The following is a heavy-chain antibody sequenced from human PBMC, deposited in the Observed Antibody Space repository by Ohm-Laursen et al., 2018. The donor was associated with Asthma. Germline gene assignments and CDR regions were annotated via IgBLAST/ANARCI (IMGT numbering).Heavy chain of an antibody. D-gene: IGHD2-21*01. CDR2: IYIGNT. J-gene: IGHJ4*02. CDR1: GYSVTSYA. CDR3: VRDVVDRFDY. Sequence: ASVKVSCKASGYSVTSYAFSWVRQAPGQRPEWMGWIYIGNTNYAPNFRDRITMATDTSTNTAYMELRSLTSDDTAVYYCVRDVVDRFDYWGQGSLVIVSS. V-gene: IGHV1-18*04.